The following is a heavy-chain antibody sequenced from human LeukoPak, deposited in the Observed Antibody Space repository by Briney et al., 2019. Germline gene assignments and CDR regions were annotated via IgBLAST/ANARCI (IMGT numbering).Heavy chain of an antibody. D-gene: IGHD3-9*01. CDR3: ARVNILTGYCFDF. CDR1: GGSITGYY. V-gene: IGHV4-34*01. CDR2: IHYTGAT. J-gene: IGHJ4*02. Sequence: PSETLSLTCAVYGGSITGYYWSWIRQTPGRGLEWVGEIHYTGATSYNPSLKSRATISTDTSKNQFSLMLSSVTAADTAVYYCARVNILTGYCFDFWGQGALVTVSS.